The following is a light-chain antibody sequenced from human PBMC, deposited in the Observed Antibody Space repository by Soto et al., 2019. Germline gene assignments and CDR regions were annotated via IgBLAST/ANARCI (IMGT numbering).Light chain of an antibody. V-gene: IGKV3-15*01. Sequence: EIVMTQSPATLSVSPGERATLSCRASKSVSSNLAWYQQKPGQAPRLLIYGASTRATGIPARFSGSGSGTEFTLTFSSLQSEDFAVYYCQQYNNWSPFTFGGGTKVEIK. J-gene: IGKJ4*01. CDR2: GAS. CDR3: QQYNNWSPFT. CDR1: KSVSSN.